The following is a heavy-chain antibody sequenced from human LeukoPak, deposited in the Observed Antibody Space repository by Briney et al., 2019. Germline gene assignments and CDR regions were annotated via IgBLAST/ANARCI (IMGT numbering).Heavy chain of an antibody. CDR1: GYTLTGYY. CDR3: SRGPGYYYYYMDV. J-gene: IGHJ6*03. Sequence: ASVKVTFKASGYTLTGYYMHWVRPAPGQGLEWVGLSNPNSGGTNYAQTFQGRVTMTRDTSISTASMELSKTRSDDTAVSSCSRGPGYYYYYMDVWGKGTTVTISS. CDR2: SNPNSGGT. V-gene: IGHV1-2*02.